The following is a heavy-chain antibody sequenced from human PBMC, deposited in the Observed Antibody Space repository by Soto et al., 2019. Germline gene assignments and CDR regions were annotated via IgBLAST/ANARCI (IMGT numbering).Heavy chain of an antibody. CDR1: GFTFSSYG. V-gene: IGHV3-30*18. D-gene: IGHD5-12*01. Sequence: QVQLVESGGGVVQPGRSLRLSCAASGFTFSSYGMNWVRQAPGKGLEWVAVISYDGSNIYYADSVKGRFTISRDNSKNTLYLQMNSLRAEDTAVYYCAKGAVEMATVPDYWGQGSLVPVSS. CDR3: AKGAVEMATVPDY. CDR2: ISYDGSNI. J-gene: IGHJ4*02.